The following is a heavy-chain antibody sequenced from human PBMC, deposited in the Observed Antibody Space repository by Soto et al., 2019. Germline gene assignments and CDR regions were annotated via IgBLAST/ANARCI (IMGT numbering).Heavy chain of an antibody. Sequence: QVQLVQSGAEVKKPGSSVKVSCKASGGTFSSYAISWVRQAPGQGLEWMGGIIPIFGTANYAQKFQGRVTITADESTSTAYMELSSLRSEDTAMYYCARATGCSSTSCYSGYYGMDVWGQGTTVTVSS. J-gene: IGHJ6*02. D-gene: IGHD2-2*01. V-gene: IGHV1-69*01. CDR1: GGTFSSYA. CDR2: IIPIFGTA. CDR3: ARATGCSSTSCYSGYYGMDV.